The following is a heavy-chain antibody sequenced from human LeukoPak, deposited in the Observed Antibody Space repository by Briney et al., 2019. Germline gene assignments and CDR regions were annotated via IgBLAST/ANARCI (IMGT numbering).Heavy chain of an antibody. J-gene: IGHJ6*02. Sequence: GGSLRLSCVVSGFTFSSYSMNWVRQAPGKGLEWVSYISSSSSTIYYADSVKGRFTISRDNAKNSLYLQMNSLRDEDTAVYYCARDFSITIFGVVMPLDVWGQGTTVTVSS. CDR3: ARDFSITIFGVVMPLDV. D-gene: IGHD3-3*01. V-gene: IGHV3-48*02. CDR1: GFTFSSYS. CDR2: ISSSSSTI.